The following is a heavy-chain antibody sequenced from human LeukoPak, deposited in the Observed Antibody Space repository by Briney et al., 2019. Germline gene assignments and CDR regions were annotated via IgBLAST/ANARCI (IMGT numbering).Heavy chain of an antibody. V-gene: IGHV3-7*01. CDR2: IKQDGSEK. D-gene: IGHD2-2*01. CDR1: GFTFSSYW. CDR3: AKDSKDIVVVPAASYYYYYMDV. Sequence: GGSLRLSCAASGFTFSSYWMSWVRQAPGKGLEWVANIKQDGSEKYYVDPVKGRFTISRDNAKNSLYLQMNSLRAEDTAVYYCAKDSKDIVVVPAASYYYYYMDVWGKGTTVTVSS. J-gene: IGHJ6*03.